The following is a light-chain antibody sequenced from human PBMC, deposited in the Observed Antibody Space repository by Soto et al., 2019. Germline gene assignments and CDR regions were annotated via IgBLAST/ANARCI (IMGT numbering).Light chain of an antibody. CDR2: LGS. V-gene: IGKV2-28*01. CDR1: QSLLHRNVYNY. Sequence: EIVMTQSPLSLPVTPVEPASITCRSSQSLLHRNVYNYLDWYLQKPGQSPQLLISLGSTRATGVPDRCSGSGSGTDFTLKISRVEAQDIWVYYSMQEQQTPPMYTFGRGTKLEIK. CDR3: MQEQQTPPMYT. J-gene: IGKJ2*01.